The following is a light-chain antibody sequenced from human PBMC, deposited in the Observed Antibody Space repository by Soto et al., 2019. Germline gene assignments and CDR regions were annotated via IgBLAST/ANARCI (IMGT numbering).Light chain of an antibody. J-gene: IGLJ3*02. Sequence: QSALTQPASVSGSPGQSITISCTGTSSDVGGYNYVSWYQQHPGKAPKLMIYEVSNRPSGVSNRFSGSKSGNTASLTISGLQAEVEADYYCSSYTSSSTRGFGGGTKLPVL. CDR1: SSDVGGYNY. CDR2: EVS. V-gene: IGLV2-14*01. CDR3: SSYTSSSTRG.